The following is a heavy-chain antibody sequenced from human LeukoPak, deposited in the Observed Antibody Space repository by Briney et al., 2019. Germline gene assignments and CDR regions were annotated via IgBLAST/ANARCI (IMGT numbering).Heavy chain of an antibody. CDR3: ARARDDYVWGSPFDY. Sequence: EASVKVSCKASGGTFSSYAISWVRQAPGQGLEWMGGIIPIFGTANYAQKFQGRVTITADESTSTAYMELSSLRSEDTAVYYCARARDDYVWGSPFDYWGQGTLVTVSS. CDR1: GGTFSSYA. V-gene: IGHV1-69*13. J-gene: IGHJ4*02. CDR2: IIPIFGTA. D-gene: IGHD3-16*01.